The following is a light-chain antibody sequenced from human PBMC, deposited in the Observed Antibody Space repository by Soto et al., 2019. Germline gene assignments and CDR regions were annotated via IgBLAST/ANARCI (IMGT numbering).Light chain of an antibody. V-gene: IGLV2-14*01. Sequence: QSVLPQPASVSGSPGQSITISCTGTSSDVGGYNYVSWYQQHPGKAPKLMIYDVSNRPSGVSNRFSGSKSGNTASLTISGLQADDEAEYYCSSYTGSSTLVVFGGGTQLTVL. CDR1: SSDVGGYNY. CDR3: SSYTGSSTLVV. J-gene: IGLJ2*01. CDR2: DVS.